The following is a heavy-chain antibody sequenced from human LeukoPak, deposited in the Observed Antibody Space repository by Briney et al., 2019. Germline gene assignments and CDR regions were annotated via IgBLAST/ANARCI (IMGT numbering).Heavy chain of an antibody. Sequence: PSETLSLTCTVSGGSISSYYWSWIRQPPGKGLEWIGYIYYSGSTNYNPSLKSRVTISVDTSKNQFSLKLSSVTAADTAVYYCARVNVGLQSVFRWGQGTLVTVSS. J-gene: IGHJ4*02. V-gene: IGHV4-59*01. CDR2: IYYSGST. D-gene: IGHD5-24*01. CDR3: ARVNVGLQSVFR. CDR1: GGSISSYY.